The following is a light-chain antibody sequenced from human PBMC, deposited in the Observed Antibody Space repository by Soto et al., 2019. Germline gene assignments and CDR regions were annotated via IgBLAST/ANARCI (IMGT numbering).Light chain of an antibody. Sequence: EIVMTQSPATLSVSPGERATLSCRANQSVSSNLAWYQQKPGQAPRLLISGASTRATGIPDRFSGSGSGTEFTLTISRLEPEDFAVYYCQQYGSSPTTFGQGTKVDIK. CDR2: GAS. CDR1: QSVSSN. J-gene: IGKJ1*01. CDR3: QQYGSSPTT. V-gene: IGKV3-15*01.